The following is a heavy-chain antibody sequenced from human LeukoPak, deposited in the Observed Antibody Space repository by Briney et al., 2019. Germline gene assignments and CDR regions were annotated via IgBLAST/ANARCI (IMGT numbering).Heavy chain of an antibody. CDR3: ARMYYDSSGYNSPFDY. CDR1: GGSISSYY. Sequence: SETLSLTCTVSGGSISSYYCSWIRQPPGKGLEWIGYIYYSGSTNYNPSLKSRVTISVDTSKNQFSLKLSSVTAADTAVYYCARMYYDSSGYNSPFDYWGQGTLVTVSS. V-gene: IGHV4-59*12. D-gene: IGHD3-22*01. CDR2: IYYSGST. J-gene: IGHJ4*02.